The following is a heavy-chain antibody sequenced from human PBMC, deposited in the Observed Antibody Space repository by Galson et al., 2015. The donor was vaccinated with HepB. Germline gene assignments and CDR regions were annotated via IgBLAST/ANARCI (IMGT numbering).Heavy chain of an antibody. D-gene: IGHD1-1*01. Sequence: SLRLSCATSRFNFNNYAMHWARQAPGKGLEWVAVISYDGSHKLYADSVKGRFTISRDNPKNTLYFQMNNLRAEDTAVYYCARTRNWNYYMDVWGKGTTVTVSS. V-gene: IGHV3-30*03. CDR3: ARTRNWNYYMDV. J-gene: IGHJ6*03. CDR1: RFNFNNYA. CDR2: ISYDGSHK.